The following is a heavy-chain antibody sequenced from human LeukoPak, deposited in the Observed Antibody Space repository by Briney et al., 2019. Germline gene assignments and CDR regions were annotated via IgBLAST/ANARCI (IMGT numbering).Heavy chain of an antibody. CDR3: ARDYYGSGSSPLFDP. V-gene: IGHV3-11*04. D-gene: IGHD3-10*01. CDR1: GFTFSDYY. CDR2: ISSSGSTI. J-gene: IGHJ5*02. Sequence: GGSLRLSCAASGFTFSDYYMSWIRQAPGKGLEWVSYISSSGSTIYYADSVKGRFTISRENAKNSLYLQMNSLRAEDTAVYYCARDYYGSGSSPLFDPWGQGTLVTVSS.